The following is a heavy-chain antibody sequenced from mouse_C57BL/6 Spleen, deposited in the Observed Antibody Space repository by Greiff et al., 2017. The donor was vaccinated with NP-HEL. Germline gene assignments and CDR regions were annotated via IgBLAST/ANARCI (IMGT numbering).Heavy chain of an antibody. CDR3: ARNYDGSSPSWMDY. CDR2: IDPSDSYT. J-gene: IGHJ4*01. V-gene: IGHV1-69*01. Sequence: QVQLQQPGAELVMPGASVKLSCKASGYTFTSYWMHWVKQRPGQGLEWIGEIDPSDSYTNYNQKFKGKSTLTVDKSSSTAYMQLRSLTSEDSAVYYFARNYDGSSPSWMDYWDQGTSVTVSS. CDR1: GYTFTSYW. D-gene: IGHD1-1*01.